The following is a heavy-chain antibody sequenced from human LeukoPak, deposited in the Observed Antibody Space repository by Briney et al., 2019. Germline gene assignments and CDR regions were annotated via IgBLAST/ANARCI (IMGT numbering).Heavy chain of an antibody. CDR2: IYHSGST. J-gene: IGHJ4*02. Sequence: SETLSLTCTVSGYSISSGYYWGWIRQPPGKGLEWIGSIYHSGSTYYNPSLKSRVTISVDTSKNQFSLKLSSVTAADTAVYYCARGRYSGYDYGLVDYWGQGTLVTVSS. D-gene: IGHD5-12*01. CDR3: ARGRYSGYDYGLVDY. V-gene: IGHV4-38-2*02. CDR1: GYSISSGYY.